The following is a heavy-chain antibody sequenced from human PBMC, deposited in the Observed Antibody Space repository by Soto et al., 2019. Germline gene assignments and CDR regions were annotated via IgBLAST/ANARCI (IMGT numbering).Heavy chain of an antibody. CDR3: AREWVVAATTSGAFDI. V-gene: IGHV4-34*01. CDR1: GGSLSGYY. J-gene: IGHJ3*02. D-gene: IGHD2-15*01. Sequence: PSKTLALTCAVYGGSLSGYYWSWIRQPPGKGLEWIGEINHSGSTNYNPSLKSRVTISVDTSKNQFSLKLSSVTAADTAVYYCAREWVVAATTSGAFDIWGQGTMVTVSS. CDR2: INHSGST.